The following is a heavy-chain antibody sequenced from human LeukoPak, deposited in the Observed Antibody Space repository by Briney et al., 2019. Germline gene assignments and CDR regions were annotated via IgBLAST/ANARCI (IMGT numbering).Heavy chain of an antibody. CDR3: ASLTAAGYFDH. J-gene: IGHJ4*02. Sequence: PSETLSLTCAVSGYSISIDYYWGWIRQPPGKGLEWIGSIYHSGGTYYNPSLKSRLTMSVDTSKHQFSLKLSSVTATDTAVYYCASLTAAGYFDHWGQGTLVTVSS. CDR1: GYSISIDYY. CDR2: IYHSGGT. V-gene: IGHV4-38-2*01. D-gene: IGHD6-13*01.